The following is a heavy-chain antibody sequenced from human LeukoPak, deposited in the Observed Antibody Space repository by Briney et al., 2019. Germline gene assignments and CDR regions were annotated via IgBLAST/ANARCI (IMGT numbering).Heavy chain of an antibody. V-gene: IGHV4-39*01. Sequence: SETLSLTCTVSGGSVSSSSYYWGWIRQPPGKGLEWIGRIFYSGNTYYNPSLESRVTISVDTSKNQFSLQLSSVTAADTAVYYCARSTVTTWVGDFDYWGQGTLVTVSS. CDR1: GGSVSSSSYY. J-gene: IGHJ4*02. D-gene: IGHD4-17*01. CDR3: ARSTVTTWVGDFDY. CDR2: IFYSGNT.